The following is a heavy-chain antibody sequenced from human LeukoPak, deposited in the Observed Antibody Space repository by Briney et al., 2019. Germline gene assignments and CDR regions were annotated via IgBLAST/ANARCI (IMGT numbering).Heavy chain of an antibody. V-gene: IGHV4-4*07. Sequence: PSETLSLTCTVSGGSISSYYWSWIRQPAGKGLEWIGRIYTSGSTNYNPSLKSRVTMSVDTSKNQFSLKLSSVTAADTAVYYCARDYYGSGSYYNSRSYYYYMDVWGKGTTVTISS. CDR3: ARDYYGSGSYYNSRSYYYYMDV. CDR2: IYTSGST. CDR1: GGSISSYY. J-gene: IGHJ6*03. D-gene: IGHD3-10*01.